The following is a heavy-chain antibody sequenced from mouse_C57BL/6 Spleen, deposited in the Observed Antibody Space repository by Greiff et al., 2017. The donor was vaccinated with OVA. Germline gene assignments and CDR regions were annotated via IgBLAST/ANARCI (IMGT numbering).Heavy chain of an antibody. D-gene: IGHD1-1*01. J-gene: IGHJ1*03. CDR1: GFTFSSYG. CDR3: AKQGYYGSSHWYFDV. CDR2: ISSGGSYT. V-gene: IGHV5-6*01. Sequence: EVKVVESGGDLVKPGGSLKLSCAASGFTFSSYGMSWVRQTPDKRLEWVATISSGGSYTYSPDSVKGRFTISRDNAKNTLYLQMSSLKSEDTAMYYCAKQGYYGSSHWYFDVWGTGTTVTVTS.